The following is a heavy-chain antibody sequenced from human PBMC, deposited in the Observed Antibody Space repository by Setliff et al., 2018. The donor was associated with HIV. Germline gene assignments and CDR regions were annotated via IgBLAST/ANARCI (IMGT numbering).Heavy chain of an antibody. CDR2: ISSSSSYT. Sequence: GGSLRLSCAASGFTFSDYYMSWIRQAPGKGLEWVSYISSSSSYTNYADSVKGRFTISRDNTRNSVYLQMDSLRVDDTAVFYCARRSGSSSLKGVHYYYYYYMDVWGKGTTVTVSS. CDR1: GFTFSDYY. V-gene: IGHV3-11*06. J-gene: IGHJ6*03. CDR3: ARRSGSSSLKGVHYYYYYYMDV. D-gene: IGHD6-13*01.